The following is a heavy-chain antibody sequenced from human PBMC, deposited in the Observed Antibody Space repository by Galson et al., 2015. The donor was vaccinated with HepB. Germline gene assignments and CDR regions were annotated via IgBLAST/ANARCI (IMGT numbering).Heavy chain of an antibody. Sequence: LRLSCAASGFTVSSTWMTWVRQAPGKGLEWVSLIYSGGETHYTDSLKGRFTISRDDSKNTLYLQMNGLRAEDTAVYYCARGYTNYGSTFDFWGQGTLVTVSS. CDR2: IYSGGET. J-gene: IGHJ4*02. CDR3: ARGYTNYGSTFDF. D-gene: IGHD1-7*01. V-gene: IGHV3-53*01. CDR1: GFTVSSTW.